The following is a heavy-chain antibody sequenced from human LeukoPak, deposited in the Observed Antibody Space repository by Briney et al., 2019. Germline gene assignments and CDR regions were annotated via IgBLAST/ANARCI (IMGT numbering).Heavy chain of an antibody. CDR1: GFTFDDYA. V-gene: IGHV3-9*01. Sequence: PGGSLRLSCAVSGFTFDDYAMHWVRQVPGKGLEGVSCISWNSDNIGYADSVKGRFTISRDNAKNSLYLQMNSLRAEDTALYYCIANGGGDSGYGNFDYWGQGTLVTVSS. CDR3: IANGGGDSGYGNFDY. CDR2: ISWNSDNI. J-gene: IGHJ4*02. D-gene: IGHD5-12*01.